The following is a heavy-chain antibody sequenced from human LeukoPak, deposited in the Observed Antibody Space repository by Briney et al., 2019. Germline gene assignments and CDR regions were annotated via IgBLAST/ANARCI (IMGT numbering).Heavy chain of an antibody. V-gene: IGHV4-59*01. J-gene: IGHJ4*02. CDR2: IYHSGDT. CDR3: AREGEAAAGAFDN. D-gene: IGHD6-13*01. CDR1: GGSIGTYY. Sequence: PSETLSLTCTVSGGSIGTYYWSWIRQPPGKGLEWIGYIYHSGDTKYNPSLKSRVTISVDTSKNQFSLRLRSVTAADTAVYYCAREGEAAAGAFDNWGQGTLVTVSS.